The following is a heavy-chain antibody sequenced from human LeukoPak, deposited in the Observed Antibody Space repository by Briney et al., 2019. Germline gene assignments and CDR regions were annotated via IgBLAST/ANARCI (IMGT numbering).Heavy chain of an antibody. V-gene: IGHV3-9*01. D-gene: IGHD6-13*01. J-gene: IGHJ3*02. CDR1: GFTFDDYV. Sequence: GTSLRLSCAASGFTFDDYVMHWVRQAPGKGLEWVSGISWNGVSIGYADSVKGRFTISRDNAKNLLNLQMNSLRAEDTAMYYCASSYSSTWYGSRNDAFDIWGQGTMVTVSS. CDR3: ASSYSSTWYGSRNDAFDI. CDR2: ISWNGVSI.